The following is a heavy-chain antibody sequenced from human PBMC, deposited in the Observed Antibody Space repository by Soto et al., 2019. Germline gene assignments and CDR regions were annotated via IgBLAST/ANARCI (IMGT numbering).Heavy chain of an antibody. V-gene: IGHV1-8*01. CDR3: AREGQWLDNWFDP. CDR1: AYTFPSYD. D-gene: IGHD6-19*01. CDR2: MNPNSGNT. Sequence: SVKVSCKASAYTFPSYDINWVRQATGQGLEWMGWMNPNSGNTGYAQKFQGRVTMTRKTSISTAYMELSSLRSEDTAVYYCAREGQWLDNWFDPWGQGTLVTGSS. J-gene: IGHJ5*02.